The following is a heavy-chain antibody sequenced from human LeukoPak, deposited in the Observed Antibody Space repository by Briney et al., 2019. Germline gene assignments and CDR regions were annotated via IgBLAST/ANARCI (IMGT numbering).Heavy chain of an antibody. CDR1: GYSISSGYY. V-gene: IGHV4-38-2*01. J-gene: IGHJ5*02. CDR2: IYHGGTI. CDR3: ARRGYCSSTSCYEYWFDP. D-gene: IGHD2-2*01. Sequence: PSETLSLTCAVSGYSISSGYYWGWIRQPPGKGLEWIGTIYHGGTIYYNPSLKSRVTISVDTSKNQFSLKLSSVTATDTAVYYCARRGYCSSTSCYEYWFDPWGQGTLVTVSS.